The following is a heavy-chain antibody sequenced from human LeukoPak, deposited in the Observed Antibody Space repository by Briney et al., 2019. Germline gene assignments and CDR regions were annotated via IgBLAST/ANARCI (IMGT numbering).Heavy chain of an antibody. CDR3: AKGTGSGWFDCFDY. CDR2: ISYDGSTK. D-gene: IGHD6-19*01. V-gene: IGHV3-30*18. J-gene: IGHJ4*02. CDR1: GFSFSTYA. Sequence: GSLRLSCSASGFSFSTYAIHWVRQAPGKGLEWVAVISYDGSTKYYADSVKGRFTISRDNSKNTLYLQMNSLRAEDTAVYYCAKGTGSGWFDCFDYWGQGTLVTVSS.